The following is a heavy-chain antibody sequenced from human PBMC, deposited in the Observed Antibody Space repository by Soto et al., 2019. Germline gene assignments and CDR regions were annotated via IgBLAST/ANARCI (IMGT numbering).Heavy chain of an antibody. Sequence: QVQLVQSGAEVKKPGASVKVSCKTSGYIFTTYSIAWVRQAPGQGLEWMGWINTYNGKTHYAQKFQGRVSVTAEPSTGTVYMELSSLTSDDTAVYFCARGPQTSDFWGQGTLVTVSS. CDR1: GYIFTTYS. CDR3: ARGPQTSDF. D-gene: IGHD2-2*01. V-gene: IGHV1-18*04. J-gene: IGHJ4*02. CDR2: INTYNGKT.